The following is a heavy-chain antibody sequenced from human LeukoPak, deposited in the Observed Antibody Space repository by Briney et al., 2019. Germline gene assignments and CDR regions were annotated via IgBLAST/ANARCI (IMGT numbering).Heavy chain of an antibody. CDR2: IYTSGST. Sequence: SETLSLTCTVSGGSISSYYWSWIRQPAGKGLEWIGRIYTSGSTNYNPSLKSRVTMSVDTSKNQFSLKLSSVTAADTAVYYCARDDFWSGYMYWFDPWGQGTLVTVSS. CDR1: GGSISSYY. CDR3: ARDDFWSGYMYWFDP. J-gene: IGHJ5*02. D-gene: IGHD3-3*01. V-gene: IGHV4-4*07.